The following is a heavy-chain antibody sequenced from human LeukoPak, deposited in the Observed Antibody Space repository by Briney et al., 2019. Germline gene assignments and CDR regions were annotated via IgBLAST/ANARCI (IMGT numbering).Heavy chain of an antibody. V-gene: IGHV1-18*01. CDR3: ARVRVEMATMFDY. J-gene: IGHJ4*02. Sequence: ASVKVSCKASGYTFTSYGISWVRQAPGQGLEWMGWISAYNGNTNYAQKFQGRVTITRDTSASTAYMELSSLRSEDTAVYYCARVRVEMATMFDYWGQGTLVTVSS. CDR2: ISAYNGNT. CDR1: GYTFTSYG. D-gene: IGHD5-24*01.